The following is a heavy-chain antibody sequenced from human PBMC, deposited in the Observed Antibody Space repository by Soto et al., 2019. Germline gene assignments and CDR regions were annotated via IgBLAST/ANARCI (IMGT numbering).Heavy chain of an antibody. Sequence: QVQLVQSGAEVKKPGASVKVSCKASGYTFTGYYMHWVRQAPGQGLEWMGWINPNSGGTNYAQKFQGGVTMTSDTSISTAYMELRRLRSDDTAVYYWAREGVMVTISSSSPPSANGGRASDAFDIWGQGTMVTVSS. CDR2: INPNSGGT. V-gene: IGHV1-2*02. CDR1: GYTFTGYY. J-gene: IGHJ3*02. D-gene: IGHD6-6*01. CDR3: AREGVMVTISSSSPPSANGGRASDAFDI.